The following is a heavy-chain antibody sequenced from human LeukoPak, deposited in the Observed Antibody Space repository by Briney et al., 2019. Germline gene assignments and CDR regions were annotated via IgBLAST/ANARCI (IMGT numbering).Heavy chain of an antibody. D-gene: IGHD1-26*01. J-gene: IGHJ3*02. Sequence: PGGSLRLSCAASGFTFSSYAMSWVRQAPGKGLEWVSAISGSGGSTYYADSVEGRFTFSKDNSKNTLYLQMNSLRVEDTAIYYCARESRNSRNARDAFDIWGQGTMVIVSS. CDR1: GFTFSSYA. CDR2: ISGSGGST. CDR3: ARESRNSRNARDAFDI. V-gene: IGHV3-23*01.